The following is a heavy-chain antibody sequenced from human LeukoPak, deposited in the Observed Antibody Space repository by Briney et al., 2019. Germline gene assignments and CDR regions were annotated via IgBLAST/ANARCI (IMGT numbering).Heavy chain of an antibody. D-gene: IGHD1-26*01. CDR1: GYTFTGYY. CDR3: ARGGVLSGSYPPFHY. V-gene: IGHV1-2*04. Sequence: ASVKVSCKASGYTFTGYYMHWVRQAPGQGLEWMGRINPNSGGTNYAQKFQGWVTMTRDTSISTAYMELSRLRSDDTAVYYCARGGVLSGSYPPFHYWGQGTLVTVSS. CDR2: INPNSGGT. J-gene: IGHJ4*02.